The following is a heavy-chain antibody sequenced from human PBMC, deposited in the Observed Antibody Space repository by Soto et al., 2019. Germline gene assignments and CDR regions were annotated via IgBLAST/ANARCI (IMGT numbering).Heavy chain of an antibody. V-gene: IGHV1-18*04. D-gene: IGHD2-15*01. CDR3: ARGSWSEGFDP. CDR2: ITAYNRNT. Sequence: GASVKVSCKASGYASSNYGISWVRQAPGQGLEWMGWITAYNRNTNYAQKLRGRVTMTTDTSTSTAYMDLRSLRSDDTAVYYCARGSWSEGFDPWGQGTLVTVSS. CDR1: GYASSNYG. J-gene: IGHJ5*02.